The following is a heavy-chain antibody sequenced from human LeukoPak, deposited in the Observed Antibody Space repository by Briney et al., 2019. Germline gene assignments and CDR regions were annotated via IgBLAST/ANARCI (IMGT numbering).Heavy chain of an antibody. D-gene: IGHD4-17*01. J-gene: IGHJ2*01. CDR1: GFTFSSYA. CDR2: ISGSGGST. V-gene: IGHV3-23*01. CDR3: AKVSQKYGDYGDWYFDL. Sequence: GGSLRLSCAASGFTFSSYAMSWVRQAPGKGLEWVSAISGSGGSTYYADSVKGRFTISRDNSKNTQYLQMNSLRAEDTAVYYCAKVSQKYGDYGDWYFDLWGRGTLVTVSS.